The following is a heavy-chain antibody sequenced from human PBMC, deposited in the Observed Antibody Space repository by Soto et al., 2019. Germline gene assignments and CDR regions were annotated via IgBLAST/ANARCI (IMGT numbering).Heavy chain of an antibody. V-gene: IGHV1-8*01. CDR2: MYPNSGNT. Sequence: QVQLVQSGAEVKKPGASVKVSCKASGYTFTSYDINWVRQATGQGLEWMGWMYPNSGNTGYAQKFQGRVTMTRNTSISTAYMELSSLRSEDTAIYYCARRGHSSSWYYYHYYGMDVWGQGTTVTVSS. CDR3: ARRGHSSSWYYYHYYGMDV. CDR1: GYTFTSYD. J-gene: IGHJ6*02. D-gene: IGHD6-13*01.